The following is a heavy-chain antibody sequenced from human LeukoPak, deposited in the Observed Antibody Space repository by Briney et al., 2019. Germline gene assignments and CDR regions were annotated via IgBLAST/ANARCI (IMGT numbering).Heavy chain of an antibody. V-gene: IGHV3-33*01. D-gene: IGHD2-2*01. CDR1: GFTFNNYG. J-gene: IGHJ5*02. CDR3: ARGIVVKPSANWFDP. Sequence: GGSLRLSCTASGFTFNNYGMHWIRQAPGKGLEWVAVIWFDGSKTSYADSVKGRFSISRDNFDNTLFLQMDSLRVGDTAIYYCARGIVVKPSANWFDPWGQGTPVTVSS. CDR2: IWFDGSKT.